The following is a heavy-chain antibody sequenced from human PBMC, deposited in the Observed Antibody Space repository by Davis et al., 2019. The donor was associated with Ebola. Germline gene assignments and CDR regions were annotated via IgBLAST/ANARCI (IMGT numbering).Heavy chain of an antibody. Sequence: ASVTVSCKASGYTFTGYYMHWVRQAPGQGLESMGWINPNSGGTNYAQKFQGRVTMTRDTSISTAYMELSRLRSDDTAVYYCARDRPAAIRSVNWFDPWGQGTLVTVSS. CDR2: INPNSGGT. CDR1: GYTFTGYY. CDR3: ARDRPAAIRSVNWFDP. D-gene: IGHD2-2*02. V-gene: IGHV1-2*02. J-gene: IGHJ5*02.